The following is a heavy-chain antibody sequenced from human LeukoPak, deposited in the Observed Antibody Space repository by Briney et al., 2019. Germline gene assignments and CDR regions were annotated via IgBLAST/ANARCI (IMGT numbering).Heavy chain of an antibody. CDR3: ARAVAGGRFDY. CDR2: ISSSSSYI. J-gene: IGHJ4*02. V-gene: IGHV3-21*01. Sequence: GGSLRLSCAASGFTFSSYSMNWVRQAPGKGLEWVSSISSSSSYIYYADSVKGRCTISRDNAKNSLYLQMNSLRAEDTAVYYCARAVAGGRFDYWGQGTLVTVSS. D-gene: IGHD6-19*01. CDR1: GFTFSSYS.